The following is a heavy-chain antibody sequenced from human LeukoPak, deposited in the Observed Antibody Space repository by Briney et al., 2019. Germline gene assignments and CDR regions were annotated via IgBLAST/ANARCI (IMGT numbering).Heavy chain of an antibody. Sequence: GESLKISCKGSGYSFTNYWIGWVRQMPGKGLEWMGIIYPGDSDTRYSPSFQGQVTISADKSITTAYLQWSSLKASDTAMYYCARRGYCATTTYYRLFDYWGQGTLVTVSS. D-gene: IGHD2-2*01. V-gene: IGHV5-51*01. CDR1: GYSFTNYW. CDR3: ARRGYCATTTYYRLFDY. CDR2: IYPGDSDT. J-gene: IGHJ4*02.